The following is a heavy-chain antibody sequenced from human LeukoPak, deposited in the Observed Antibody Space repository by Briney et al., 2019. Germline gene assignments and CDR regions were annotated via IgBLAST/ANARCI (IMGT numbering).Heavy chain of an antibody. CDR1: GGTFSRYS. D-gene: IGHD1-26*01. V-gene: IGHV1-69*13. Sequence: GASVRVSCKASGGTFSRYSISWARQAPGPWLELMGGTIPIFDTADYAQKFQGRVTVTADESTSTAYMELSSLRSEDTAVFYCARISLGAIWGYYYGMDVWGQGTTVTVSS. J-gene: IGHJ6*02. CDR2: TIPIFDTA. CDR3: ARISLGAIWGYYYGMDV.